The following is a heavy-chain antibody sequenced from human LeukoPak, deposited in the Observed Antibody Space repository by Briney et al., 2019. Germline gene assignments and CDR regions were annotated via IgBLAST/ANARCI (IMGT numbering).Heavy chain of an antibody. D-gene: IGHD6-25*01. CDR2: ISGSEDST. V-gene: IGHV3-23*01. J-gene: IGHJ4*02. CDR1: GFTSISYD. CDR3: AKESPLRRRPQY. Sequence: GGSLRLSCAVSGFTSISYDLSWVRQAPGKGLEWLSAISGSEDSTSYAASVKGRFTISRDTSRNTVYLQMNSLRVDDTAVYFCAKESPLRRRPQYWGQGTLVTVAS.